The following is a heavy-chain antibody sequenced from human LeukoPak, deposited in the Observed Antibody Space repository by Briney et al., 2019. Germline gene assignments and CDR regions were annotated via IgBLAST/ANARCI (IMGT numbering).Heavy chain of an antibody. Sequence: PSETLSLTCAVYGGSFSGYYWSWIRQPPGKGLEWIGEINHSGSTNYNPSLKSRVTISVDTSKNQFSLKLSSVTAADTAVYYCARHSAEQAVAGTKFDYWGQGTLVTVSS. CDR3: ARHSAEQAVAGTKFDY. V-gene: IGHV4-34*01. J-gene: IGHJ4*02. CDR2: INHSGST. CDR1: GGSFSGYY. D-gene: IGHD6-19*01.